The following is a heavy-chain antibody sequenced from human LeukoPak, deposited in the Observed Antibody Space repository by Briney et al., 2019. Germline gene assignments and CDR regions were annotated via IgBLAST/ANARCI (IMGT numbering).Heavy chain of an antibody. J-gene: IGHJ6*02. CDR3: AREFGRSALSPYGMDV. CDR1: GFTFSSYW. V-gene: IGHV3-7*01. D-gene: IGHD3-16*01. CDR2: IRQDGSEK. Sequence: GGSLRLSCVASGFTFSSYWMSWVRQAPGKGLEWVANIRQDGSEKYYVDSVKGRFTISRDNAKNSLYLQMNSLRAEDTAVYYCAREFGRSALSPYGMDVWGQGTTVTVSS.